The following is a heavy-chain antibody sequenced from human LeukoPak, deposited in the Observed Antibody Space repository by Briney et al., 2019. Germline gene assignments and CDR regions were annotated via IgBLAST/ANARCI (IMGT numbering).Heavy chain of an antibody. D-gene: IGHD4-17*01. CDR2: ISSSSSYI. CDR3: ARVVATVTTFDY. CDR1: GFTFSSYS. V-gene: IGHV3-21*01. Sequence: GGSPRLSCAASGFTFSSYSMNWVRPAPGKGLEWVSSISSSSSYIYYADSGKGRFTISRDNAKNSLYLQMNSLRAEDTAVYYCARVVATVTTFDYWGQGTLVTVSS. J-gene: IGHJ4*02.